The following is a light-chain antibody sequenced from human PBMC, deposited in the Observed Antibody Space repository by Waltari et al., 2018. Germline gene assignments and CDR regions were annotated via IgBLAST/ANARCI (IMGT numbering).Light chain of an antibody. CDR1: NSDVGNYNL. CDR2: AVI. Sequence: QSALTQPASVSGTPGQSITISCTGTNSDVGNYNLVSWYQHHPGEAPKLMICAVIKRPAGVSNRCSGSKSGNTASLTISGLQAEDEADYYCCSYAGSGTYVFGTGTKVTVL. V-gene: IGLV2-23*02. CDR3: CSYAGSGTYV. J-gene: IGLJ1*01.